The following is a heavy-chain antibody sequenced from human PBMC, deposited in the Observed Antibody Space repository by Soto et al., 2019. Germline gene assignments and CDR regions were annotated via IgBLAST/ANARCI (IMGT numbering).Heavy chain of an antibody. Sequence: SETLSLTCSVSGVTMSYGGYSWSWIRQSPGKGLEWIGYIYYSGNTLYNPSLKSRVTVSVDTSKNQVSLKVNSVSTADTAVYYCAGVSGADYDCPFDYWGQGILVTVSS. V-gene: IGHV4-61*08. D-gene: IGHD3-16*01. CDR1: GVTMSYGGYS. CDR2: IYYSGNT. J-gene: IGHJ4*02. CDR3: AGVSGADYDCPFDY.